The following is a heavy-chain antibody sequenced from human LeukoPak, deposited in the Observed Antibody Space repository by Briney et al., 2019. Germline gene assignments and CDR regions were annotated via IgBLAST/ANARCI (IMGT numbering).Heavy chain of an antibody. Sequence: SQTLSLTCTVSGGSISRGSHYWSWIRQPPGKGLEWIGYTSYAGSTYYYPSLKSRLTISVDTSENQFSLKLSSVTAADTAVYYCARAPETYDFGPLESWGQGTLVTVSS. V-gene: IGHV4-31*03. J-gene: IGHJ5*02. CDR1: GGSISRGSHY. D-gene: IGHD4/OR15-4a*01. CDR2: TSYAGST. CDR3: ARAPETYDFGPLES.